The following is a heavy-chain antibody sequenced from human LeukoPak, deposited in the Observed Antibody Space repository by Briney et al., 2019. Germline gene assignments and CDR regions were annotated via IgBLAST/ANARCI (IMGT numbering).Heavy chain of an antibody. CDR3: AKAEGRGPYYFDY. CDR1: GIIFSKYG. D-gene: IGHD3-10*01. Sequence: GGSLRLSCAASGIIFSKYGMSWVRQAPGKGLEWVATVLGSGVPTYYADSVQGRFTISSDNSKNTLYLQMNSLRAEDTAVYYCAKAEGRGPYYFDYWGQGTLVTVSS. J-gene: IGHJ4*02. V-gene: IGHV3-23*01. CDR2: VLGSGVPT.